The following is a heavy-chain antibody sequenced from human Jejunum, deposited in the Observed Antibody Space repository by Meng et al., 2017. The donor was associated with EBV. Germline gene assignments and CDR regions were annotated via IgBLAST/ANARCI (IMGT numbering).Heavy chain of an antibody. CDR1: GDTFTRYY. J-gene: IGHJ5*02. Sequence: GKLGESGAEVKKPGASVQVSSKVSGDTFTRYYMHWVQQAPGQGLEWMGIINPTGDSTTYAEKFQGRLTMTRDTSTTTAYMELSSLRSEDTAVYYCAGGMTIRQNWFDPWGQGTLVTVSS. D-gene: IGHD5-24*01. CDR2: INPTGDST. CDR3: AGGMTIRQNWFDP. V-gene: IGHV1-46*01.